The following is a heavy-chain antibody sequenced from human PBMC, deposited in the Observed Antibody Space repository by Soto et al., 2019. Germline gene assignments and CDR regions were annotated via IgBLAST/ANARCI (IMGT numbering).Heavy chain of an antibody. D-gene: IGHD6-13*01. CDR3: ARDCKSIAAAGTLYYYYYYGMDV. Sequence: QVQLVQSGAEVKKPGSSVKVSCKASGGTFSSYAISWVRQAPGQGLEWMGGIIPIFGTANYAQKFQGRVTITADESTSTAYMELSSLRSEDTAVYNCARDCKSIAAAGTLYYYYYYGMDVWGQGTTVTVSS. J-gene: IGHJ6*02. CDR2: IIPIFGTA. V-gene: IGHV1-69*01. CDR1: GGTFSSYA.